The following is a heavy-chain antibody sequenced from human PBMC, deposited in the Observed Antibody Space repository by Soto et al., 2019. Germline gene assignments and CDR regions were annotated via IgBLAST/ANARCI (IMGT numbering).Heavy chain of an antibody. CDR1: GGTFSSYT. J-gene: IGHJ3*02. CDR3: ARGVHSYDILTGYYESDAFDI. CDR2: IIPILGIA. Sequence: SVKVSCKASGGTFSSYTISWVRQAPGQGLEWMGRIIPILGIANYAQKFQGRVTITADKSTSTAYMELSSLRSEDTAVYYCARGVHSYDILTGYYESDAFDIWG. V-gene: IGHV1-69*02. D-gene: IGHD3-9*01.